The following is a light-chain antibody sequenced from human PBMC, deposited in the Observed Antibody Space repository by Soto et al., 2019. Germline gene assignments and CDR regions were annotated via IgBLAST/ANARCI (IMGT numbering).Light chain of an antibody. CDR1: QSLAYSDGNTY. CDR3: MQSIHWPFT. J-gene: IGKJ3*01. CDR2: KIS. Sequence: DVVLTQSPLSLPVTLGQPASISCRSSQSLAYSDGNTYLNWLQQRPGQSPRRIIYKISNRDSGVPDRFSGNGSGSDFTLTISRVEAEDIGVYFCMQSIHWPFTFGPGTKVEIK. V-gene: IGKV2-30*01.